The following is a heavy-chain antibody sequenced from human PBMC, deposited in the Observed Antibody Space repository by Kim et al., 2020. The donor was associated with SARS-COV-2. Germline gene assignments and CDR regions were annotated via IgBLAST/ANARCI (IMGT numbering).Heavy chain of an antibody. Sequence: RYSTSFQGQVTSTAEQSPTTAYLQWSSLKASDTAMYYCARSAGPYDYYFDYWGQGTLVTVSS. V-gene: IGHV5-51*01. D-gene: IGHD3-16*01. J-gene: IGHJ4*02. CDR3: ARSAGPYDYYFDY.